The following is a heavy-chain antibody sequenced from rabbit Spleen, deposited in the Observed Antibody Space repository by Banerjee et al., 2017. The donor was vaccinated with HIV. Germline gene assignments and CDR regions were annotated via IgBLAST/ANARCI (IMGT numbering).Heavy chain of an antibody. CDR2: IYAAKGST. D-gene: IGHD4-1*01. J-gene: IGHJ3*01. CDR1: GFSISSYY. V-gene: IGHV1S47*01. Sequence: QEQLVESGGGLVQPGGSLTLTCTASGFSISSYYITWVRQAPGKGLEWIGIIYAAKGSTDYASWVNGRFTISSDNAQTTVDLKMTSLTAADTATYFCARAIVPWLGLTRLDLWGPGTLVTVS. CDR3: ARAIVPWLGLTRLDL.